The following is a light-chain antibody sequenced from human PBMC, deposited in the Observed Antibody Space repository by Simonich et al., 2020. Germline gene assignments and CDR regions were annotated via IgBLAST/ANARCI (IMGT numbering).Light chain of an antibody. CDR2: GAS. Sequence: DIVMTQSPDSLAVSLGERATINCKSSQSVLCSSNNKNYLAWYQQKPGQPPKLLIYGASTRESGVPDRFSGSGSGTDFTLTISSLQAEDVAVYYCQQYYSTPWTFGQGTKVEIK. J-gene: IGKJ1*01. CDR1: QSVLCSSNNKNY. V-gene: IGKV4-1*01. CDR3: QQYYSTPWT.